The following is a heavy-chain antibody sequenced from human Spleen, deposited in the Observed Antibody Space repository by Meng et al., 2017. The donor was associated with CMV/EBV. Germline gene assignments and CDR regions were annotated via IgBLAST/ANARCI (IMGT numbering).Heavy chain of an antibody. CDR1: GFTFTSSA. D-gene: IGHD3-22*01. J-gene: IGHJ3*02. V-gene: IGHV1-58*01. CDR3: AAQDLDYYDSSGYPDAFDI. CDR2: IVVGSGNT. Sequence: SVKVSCKASGFTFTSSAVQWVRQARGQRLEWIGWIVVGSGNTNYAQKFQERVTITREMSTSTAYMELSSLRSEDTAVYYCAAQDLDYYDSSGYPDAFDIWGQGTMVTVSS.